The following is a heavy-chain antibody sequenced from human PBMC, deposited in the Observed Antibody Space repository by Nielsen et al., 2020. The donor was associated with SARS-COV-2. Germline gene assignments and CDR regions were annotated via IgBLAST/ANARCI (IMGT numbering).Heavy chain of an antibody. Sequence: ASVKVSCKASGYTFSSYGITWVRQDPGQGLEWMGWMNPNIGKAGYAQRFQGRLTMTSDTSTSTAYMELSSLRSEDTAVYYCARPTFLPVARGSNSFDAFDMWGQGTMVTVSS. CDR3: ARPTFLPVARGSNSFDAFDM. CDR2: MNPNIGKA. D-gene: IGHD2/OR15-2a*01. CDR1: GYTFSSYG. V-gene: IGHV1-8*01. J-gene: IGHJ3*02.